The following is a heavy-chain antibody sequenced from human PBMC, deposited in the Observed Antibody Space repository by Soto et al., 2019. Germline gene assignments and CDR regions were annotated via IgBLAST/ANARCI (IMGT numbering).Heavy chain of an antibody. V-gene: IGHV3-9*01. CDR1: GFTFDDYA. Sequence: EVQLVESGGGLVQPGRSLRLSCAASGFTFDDYAMHWVRQAPGKGLEWVSGITWNSGSIGYAHSVKRRFTISRDNAKNSLYLQMHSLSADDTALYYCAKDIRGTGVGYFDYRCQGTLITVSS. CDR3: AKDIRGTGVGYFDY. D-gene: IGHD1-26*01. J-gene: IGHJ4*02. CDR2: ITWNSGSI.